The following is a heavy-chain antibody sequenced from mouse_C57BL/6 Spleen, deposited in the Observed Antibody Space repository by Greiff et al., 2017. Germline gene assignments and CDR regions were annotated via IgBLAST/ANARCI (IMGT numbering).Heavy chain of an antibody. V-gene: IGHV1-53*01. J-gene: IGHJ2*01. CDR2: INASNGGT. CDR1: GYTFTSYW. Sequence: QVLLQQPGTELVKPGASVKLSCKASGYTFTSYWMHWVKQRPGQGLEWIGNINASNGGTNYNEKFKSKATLTVDKSSSTAYMQLSSLTSEDYEVYYCARPHYYGRTDFDYWGQGTTLTVSS. CDR3: ARPHYYGRTDFDY. D-gene: IGHD1-1*01.